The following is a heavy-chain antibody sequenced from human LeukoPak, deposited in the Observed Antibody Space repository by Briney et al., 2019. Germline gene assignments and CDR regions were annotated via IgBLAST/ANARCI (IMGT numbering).Heavy chain of an antibody. CDR1: GGSISSSSYY. Sequence: SETLSLTCTVSGGSISSSSYYWGWIRQPPGKGLEWIGYIYYSGSTNYSPSLKSRVTISVDTSKNQFSLKLSSVTAADTAVYYCARSEYSYGADAFDIWGQGTMVTVSS. CDR2: IYYSGST. D-gene: IGHD5-18*01. J-gene: IGHJ3*02. CDR3: ARSEYSYGADAFDI. V-gene: IGHV4-61*05.